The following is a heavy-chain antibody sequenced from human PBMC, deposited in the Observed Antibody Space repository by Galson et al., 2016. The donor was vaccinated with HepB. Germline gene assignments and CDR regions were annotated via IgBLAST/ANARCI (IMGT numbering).Heavy chain of an antibody. CDR2: IRGKTDGGTT. V-gene: IGHV3-15*01. CDR3: TTEFGPVAERYYFDY. J-gene: IGHJ4*02. CDR1: GFAFPNAW. D-gene: IGHD5-24*01. Sequence: SLRLSCAASGFAFPNAWMSWVRQAPGKGLEWVGRIRGKTDGGTTQYAAPAQGRFTISRDDSKDTVYLQINNLKSEDTAMYYCTTEFGPVAERYYFDYWGQGTLVTVSS.